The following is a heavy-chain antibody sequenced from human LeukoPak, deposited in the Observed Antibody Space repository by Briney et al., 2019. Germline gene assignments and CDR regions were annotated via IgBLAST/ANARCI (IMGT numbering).Heavy chain of an antibody. D-gene: IGHD3-10*01. V-gene: IGHV1-69*04. CDR2: IIPILGIA. CDR3: ARVRSSGSGSYYGRQDY. J-gene: IGHJ4*02. Sequence: GASVKVSCKASGGTFSSYAISWVRRAPGQGLEWMGRIIPILGIANYAQKFQGRVTITADKSTSTAYMELSSLRSEDTAVYYCARVRSSGSGSYYGRQDYWGQGTLVTVSS. CDR1: GGTFSSYA.